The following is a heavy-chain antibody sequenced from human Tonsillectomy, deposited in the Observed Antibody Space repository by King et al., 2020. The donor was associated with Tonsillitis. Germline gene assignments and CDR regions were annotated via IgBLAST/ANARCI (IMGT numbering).Heavy chain of an antibody. V-gene: IGHV4-39*01. CDR1: GDSISSSTYY. CDR3: ARLGGVRDSDYGGGFDY. J-gene: IGHJ4*02. CDR2: IYYSGST. D-gene: IGHD4-17*01. Sequence: QLQESGPGLVKPSETLSLACTVSGDSISSSTYYWGWIRQPPGKGLEWIGRIYYSGSTYYNPSLKSRFTISVDPSKNPFSLKLSSLTAADTAVYYCARLGGVRDSDYGGGFDYWGQGTLVTVSS.